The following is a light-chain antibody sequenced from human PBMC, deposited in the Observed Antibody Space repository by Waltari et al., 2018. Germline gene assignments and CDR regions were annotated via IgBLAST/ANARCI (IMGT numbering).Light chain of an antibody. CDR3: SSYISSSTLEL. CDR2: DVS. J-gene: IGLJ2*01. Sequence: QSALTQPASVSGSPGQSITISCTGTSSDVGGYNYVPWYQQHPGKAPKLMIYDVSNLPSGVSNRFSGSKSGNTASLTISGLQAEDEADYYCSSYISSSTLELFGGGTSLTVL. CDR1: SSDVGGYNY. V-gene: IGLV2-14*03.